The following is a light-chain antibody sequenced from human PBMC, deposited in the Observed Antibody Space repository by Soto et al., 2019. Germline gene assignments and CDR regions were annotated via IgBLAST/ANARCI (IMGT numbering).Light chain of an antibody. Sequence: QSALTQPASVSGSPGQSIAISCTGTSSDVGAYDYVSWYQQHPGKAPKLMINDVNHRPSGVSNRFSGSKSGNTASLTISGLQAEDEADYYCSSYTGSGSVIFGGRTKLTVL. J-gene: IGLJ2*01. CDR2: DVN. V-gene: IGLV2-14*03. CDR1: SSDVGAYDY. CDR3: SSYTGSGSVI.